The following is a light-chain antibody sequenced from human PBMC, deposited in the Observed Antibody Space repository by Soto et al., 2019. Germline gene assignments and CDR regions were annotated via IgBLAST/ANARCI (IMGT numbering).Light chain of an antibody. Sequence: QSVVTQPASVSGSPGQPITISCTGTSSDVGAYNFVSWHQQHPGKAPKLMIYNVYDRPSGISYRFSGSKSGNTASLTISGLQGEDEADYYCSAYTVSRTYVFGTGTKVTVL. J-gene: IGLJ1*01. V-gene: IGLV2-14*03. CDR3: SAYTVSRTYV. CDR1: SSDVGAYNF. CDR2: NVY.